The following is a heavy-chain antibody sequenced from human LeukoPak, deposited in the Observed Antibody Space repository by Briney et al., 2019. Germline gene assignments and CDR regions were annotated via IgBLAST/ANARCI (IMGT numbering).Heavy chain of an antibody. CDR3: ARPPIFGVVNAKLGNWFDP. D-gene: IGHD3-3*01. CDR2: IYYSGST. V-gene: IGHV4-39*01. CDR1: GGSISSSSYY. J-gene: IGHJ5*02. Sequence: TSETLSLTCTVSGGSISSSSYYWGWIRQPPGKGLEWVGSIYYSGSTYYNPSLKSRVTISVDTSKNQFSLKLSSVTAADTAAYYCARPPIFGVVNAKLGNWFDPWGQGTLVTVSS.